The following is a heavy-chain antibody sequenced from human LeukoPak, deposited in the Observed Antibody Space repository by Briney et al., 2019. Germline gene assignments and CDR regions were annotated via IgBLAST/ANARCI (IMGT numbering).Heavy chain of an antibody. CDR2: MNPNSGNT. J-gene: IGHJ4*02. CDR1: GYTFTSYD. D-gene: IGHD3-22*01. Sequence: ASVKVSCKASGYTFTSYDINWVRQATGQGLEWMGWMNPNSGNTGYAQKFQGRVTMTRNTSISTAYMELSSLRSEDTAVYYCARGRWAYYYDSSSYKYWGQGTLVTVSS. CDR3: ARGRWAYYYDSSSYKY. V-gene: IGHV1-8*01.